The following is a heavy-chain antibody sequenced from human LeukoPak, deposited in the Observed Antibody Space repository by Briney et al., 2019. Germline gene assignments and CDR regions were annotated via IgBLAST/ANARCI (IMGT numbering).Heavy chain of an antibody. CDR2: INPNSGGT. V-gene: IGHV1-2*02. Sequence: ASVKVSCKASGYTFTGYYMHWVRQAPGQGLEWMGWINPNSGGTNYAQKFQGRVTMTRDTSISTAYMELSGLRSDDTAVYYCARGLRYYDSSGYPGYYWGQGTLVTVSS. CDR1: GYTFTGYY. CDR3: ARGLRYYDSSGYPGYY. D-gene: IGHD3-22*01. J-gene: IGHJ4*02.